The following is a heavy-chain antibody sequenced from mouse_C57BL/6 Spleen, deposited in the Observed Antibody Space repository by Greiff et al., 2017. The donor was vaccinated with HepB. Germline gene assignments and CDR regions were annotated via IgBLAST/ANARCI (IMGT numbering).Heavy chain of an antibody. V-gene: IGHV5-16*01. J-gene: IGHJ2*01. CDR3: ARVNYYFDY. CDR2: INYDGSST. Sequence: EVQRVESEGGLVQPGRSMKLSCTASGFTFSDYYMAWVRQVPEKGLEWVANINYDGSSTYYLDSLKSRFIISRDNAKNILYLQMSSLKSEDTATYYCARVNYYFDYWGQGTTLTVSS. CDR1: GFTFSDYY. D-gene: IGHD4-1*02.